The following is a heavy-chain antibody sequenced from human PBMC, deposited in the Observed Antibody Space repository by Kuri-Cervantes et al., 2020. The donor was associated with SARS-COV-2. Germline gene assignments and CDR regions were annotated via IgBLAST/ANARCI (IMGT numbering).Heavy chain of an antibody. V-gene: IGHV1-45*02. D-gene: IGHD2-21*01. CDR2: ITPFNGNT. Sequence: SVKVSCKTSGYTFDMYGINWVRQAPGQGLEWMGWITPFNGNTNYAQKFQDRVTITRDRSASTAYMELSSLRSEDTAMYYCARSGPGAISREDDAFDIWGQGTMVTVSS. CDR1: GYTFDMYG. CDR3: ARSGPGAISREDDAFDI. J-gene: IGHJ3*02.